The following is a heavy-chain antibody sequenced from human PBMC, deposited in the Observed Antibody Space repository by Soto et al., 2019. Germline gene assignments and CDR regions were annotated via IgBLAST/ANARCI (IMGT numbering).Heavy chain of an antibody. CDR3: ARPEAQTADLDY. CDR1: GYLFTAYS. D-gene: IGHD6-13*01. CDR2: INPNSGGT. Sequence: ASVKVSCKASGYLFTAYSMHWVRLAPGQGLEWMGWINPNSGGTNYAQKFQGRVTMTRDTSISTAYMELSRLRSDDTAVYYCARPEAQTADLDYWGQGTLVTVSS. J-gene: IGHJ4*02. V-gene: IGHV1-2*02.